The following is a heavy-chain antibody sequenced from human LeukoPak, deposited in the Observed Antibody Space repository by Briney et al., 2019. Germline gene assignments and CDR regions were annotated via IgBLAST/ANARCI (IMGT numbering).Heavy chain of an antibody. Sequence: GASVKVSCKASGYTFSNFGISWVRQAPGQGLEWMGWISGNNDNPNYGQKFQGRFTVTTDSSTSTAYMELRSLRSDDTAVYYCARGGTIFDYWGQGTLVTVSS. CDR2: ISGNNDNP. CDR1: GYTFSNFG. V-gene: IGHV1-18*01. CDR3: ARGGTIFDY. J-gene: IGHJ4*02. D-gene: IGHD3-16*01.